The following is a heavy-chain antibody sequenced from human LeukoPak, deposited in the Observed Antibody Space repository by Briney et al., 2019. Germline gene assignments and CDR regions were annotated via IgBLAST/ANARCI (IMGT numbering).Heavy chain of an antibody. D-gene: IGHD6-13*01. CDR1: GGSISNYY. V-gene: IGHV4-59*08. CDR2: ISYSGST. Sequence: SETLSLTCAVSGGSISNYYWSWIRQPPGKGLEWIGYISYSGSTNYNPSLKSRVTISVDTSKNQFSLRLSSVTAADTAVYYCARATGYSSSWYYFDYWGQGTLVTVSS. CDR3: ARATGYSSSWYYFDY. J-gene: IGHJ4*02.